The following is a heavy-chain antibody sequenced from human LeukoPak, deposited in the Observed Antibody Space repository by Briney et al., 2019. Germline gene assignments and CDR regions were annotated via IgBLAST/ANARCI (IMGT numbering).Heavy chain of an antibody. J-gene: IGHJ1*01. Sequence: GGSLRPSCAASGFTVSSNYMSWVRQAPGKGMDWVSSISSSSSYIYYADSVKGRFTISRDNAKNSLYLQMNSLRAEDTAVYYCIAAAGTGYFQHWGQGTLVTVSS. D-gene: IGHD6-13*01. V-gene: IGHV3-21*01. CDR2: ISSSSSYI. CDR1: GFTVSSNY. CDR3: IAAAGTGYFQH.